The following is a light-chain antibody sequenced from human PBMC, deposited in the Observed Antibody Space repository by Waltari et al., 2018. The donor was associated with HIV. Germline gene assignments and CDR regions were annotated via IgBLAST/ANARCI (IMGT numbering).Light chain of an antibody. J-gene: IGLJ2*01. CDR3: QVWDSSTDLRV. CDR2: DDS. Sequence: SYVLTQPPSVSVAPGQTARITCGGNNIGSKGVHWYQQKPSQAPVLVVYDDSDRPSGFPGRFSGSSSWNTATLTISRVEAGDEADFYCQVWDSSTDLRVFGGGTKLTVL. CDR1: NIGSKG. V-gene: IGLV3-21*02.